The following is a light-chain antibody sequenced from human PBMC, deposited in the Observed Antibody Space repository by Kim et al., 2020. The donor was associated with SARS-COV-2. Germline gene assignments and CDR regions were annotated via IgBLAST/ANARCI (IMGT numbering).Light chain of an antibody. CDR3: QVWDSTTTV. CDR1: RRGEIY. J-gene: IGLJ2*01. V-gene: IGLV3-1*01. CDR2: QDT. Sequence: VSTGQTATITCSGDRRGEIYVCWYQQKPGQTPEVVIYQDTKRPSEIPDRFSGSNSGNTATLTISRTQAMDESDYYCQVWDSTTTVFGGGTQLTVL.